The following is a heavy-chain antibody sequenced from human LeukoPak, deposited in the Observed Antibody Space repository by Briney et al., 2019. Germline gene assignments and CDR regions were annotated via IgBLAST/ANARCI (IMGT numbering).Heavy chain of an antibody. D-gene: IGHD2-21*02. J-gene: IGHJ4*02. CDR1: GGTFSSYA. V-gene: IGHV1-69*06. CDR2: IIPIFGTA. Sequence: SVKVSCKASGGTFSSYAISWVRQAPGQGLEWMGGIIPIFGTANYAQKFPGRVTITADKSTSTAYMELCSLRSEDTAVYYCARDRHCGGDCYFPAFHYWGQGTLVTVSS. CDR3: ARDRHCGGDCYFPAFHY.